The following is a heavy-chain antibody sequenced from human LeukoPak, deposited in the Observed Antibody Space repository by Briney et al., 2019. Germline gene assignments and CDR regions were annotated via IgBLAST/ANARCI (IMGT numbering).Heavy chain of an antibody. V-gene: IGHV4-39*01. J-gene: IGHJ6*03. CDR1: GGSISSSSYY. Sequence: SETLSLTCTVSGGSISSSSYYWGWIRQPPGKGLEWIGSIYYSGSTYYNPSLKSRVTISVDKSKSQFSLRLSSVTAAHTAVYYCARGGYCSSTSCYYYYHMDVWGKGTTVTVSS. CDR3: ARGGYCSSTSCYYYYHMDV. CDR2: IYYSGST. D-gene: IGHD2-2*01.